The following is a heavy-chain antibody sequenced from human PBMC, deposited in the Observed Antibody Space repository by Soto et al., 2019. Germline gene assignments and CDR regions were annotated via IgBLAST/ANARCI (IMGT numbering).Heavy chain of an antibody. CDR1: GFTFSSYW. CDR2: INSDGSST. Sequence: EVQLVESGGGLVQPGGSLRLSCAASGFTFSSYWMHWVRQAPGKGLVWVSRINSDGSSTSYADSVKGRFTISRDNAKNTLYLQMNSLRAEDTAVYYCARGLGYCSSTSCPNWFDPWDQGTLVTVSS. J-gene: IGHJ5*02. D-gene: IGHD2-2*01. CDR3: ARGLGYCSSTSCPNWFDP. V-gene: IGHV3-74*01.